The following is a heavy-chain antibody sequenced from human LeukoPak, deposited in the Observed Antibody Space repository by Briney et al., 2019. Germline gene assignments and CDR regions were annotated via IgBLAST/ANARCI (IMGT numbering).Heavy chain of an antibody. CDR3: ARDEAKPTYYYYGMDV. D-gene: IGHD1-26*01. J-gene: IGHJ6*02. CDR1: GYTFTGYA. Sequence: ASVKVSCKASGYTFTGYAMHWVRQAPGQRLEWMGWINAGNGNTKYSQKSQGRVTITRDTSASTAYMELSSLRSEDTAVYYCARDEAKPTYYYYGMDVWGQGTTVTVSS. V-gene: IGHV1-3*01. CDR2: INAGNGNT.